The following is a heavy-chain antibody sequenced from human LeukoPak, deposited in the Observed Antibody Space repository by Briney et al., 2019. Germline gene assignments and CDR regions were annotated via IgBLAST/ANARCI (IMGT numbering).Heavy chain of an antibody. V-gene: IGHV1-69*01. J-gene: IGHJ4*02. CDR3: ARARGSATISGAIDY. Sequence: SVKVSCKASGGTFSSYAISWVRQAPGQGLEWMGGIIPIFGTANYAQKFQGRVTITADEATSTAYMELSSLRADDTAVYYCARARGSATISGAIDYWGQGTLVTVSS. CDR1: GGTFSSYA. CDR2: IIPIFGTA. D-gene: IGHD5-12*01.